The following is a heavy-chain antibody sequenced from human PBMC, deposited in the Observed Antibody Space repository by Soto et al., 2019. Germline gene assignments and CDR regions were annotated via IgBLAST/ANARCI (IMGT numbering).Heavy chain of an antibody. V-gene: IGHV1-69*01. CDR2: IIPIFGTA. CDR1: GGTFSSYA. J-gene: IGHJ6*01. Sequence: QGKLVQSGAEVKKPGSSVKVSCKASGGTFSSYAIRWVRQAPGQGLEWMGGIIPIFGTANYAQKFQGRVTITADESTSTDYKELSSLRSEDTAVYYSARGGAEVAPGGRDDWGQGPTVTVSS. CDR3: ARGGAEVAPGGRDD. D-gene: IGHD2-15*01.